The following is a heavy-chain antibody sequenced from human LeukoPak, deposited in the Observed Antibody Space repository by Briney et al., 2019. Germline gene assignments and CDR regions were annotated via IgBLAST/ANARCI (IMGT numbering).Heavy chain of an antibody. CDR3: AKDIPTGDYVFDS. CDR2: ITGEGDIT. J-gene: IGHJ4*02. Sequence: SHTRDCSANRYSVGDDARLWVRQPRRNNLKWLSLITGEGDITYHADSVKGRFTISRDNNENSLYLQMNSLRTEDTALYYCAKDIPTGDYVFDSWGQGTLVFVS. CDR1: RYSVGDDA. D-gene: IGHD4-17*01. V-gene: IGHV3-43*02.